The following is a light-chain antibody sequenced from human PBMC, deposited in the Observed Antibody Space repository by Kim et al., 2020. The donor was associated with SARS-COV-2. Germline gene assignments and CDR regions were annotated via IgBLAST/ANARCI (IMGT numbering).Light chain of an antibody. J-gene: IGLJ3*02. CDR3: GTWDSILRVAV. CDR1: SSNIGPNS. Sequence: QLVLTQPPSVSAAPGGTVTISCSGSSSNIGPNSVSWFQQLPGTAPKLLIYDSDKRPSGISDRFSGSKSGTSATLGITGLQTGDEAVYYCGTWDSILRVAVFGGGTQLTVL. CDR2: DSD. V-gene: IGLV1-51*01.